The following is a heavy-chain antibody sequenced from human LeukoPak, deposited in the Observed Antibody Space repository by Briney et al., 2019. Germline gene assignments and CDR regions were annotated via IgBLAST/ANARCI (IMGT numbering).Heavy chain of an antibody. J-gene: IGHJ4*02. V-gene: IGHV1-69*06. D-gene: IGHD5-18*01. Sequence: ASVKVSCKASGGTFSSYAISWVRQAPGQGLEWMGGIIPIFGTANYAQKFQGRVTITADKSTSTAYMELSSLRSEDTAVYYCARESPLRGDTAMVDYWGQGTLVTVSS. CDR2: IIPIFGTA. CDR3: ARESPLRGDTAMVDY. CDR1: GGTFSSYA.